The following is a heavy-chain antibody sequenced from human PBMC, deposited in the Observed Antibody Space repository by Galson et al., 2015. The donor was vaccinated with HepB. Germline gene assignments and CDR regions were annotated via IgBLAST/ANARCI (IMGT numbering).Heavy chain of an antibody. D-gene: IGHD3-10*01. CDR3: AKDPDYYGAGSYSYHGMDV. V-gene: IGHV3-30*04. Sequence: SLRLPCAASGFNLNFFAINWVRQAPGTGLEWVAVISHDGSDSYYEDSVKGRFTISRDDSKSTLYLQMNSLRVEDTAVYYCAKDPDYYGAGSYSYHGMDVWGQGTTVTVSS. J-gene: IGHJ6*02. CDR2: ISHDGSDS. CDR1: GFNLNFFA.